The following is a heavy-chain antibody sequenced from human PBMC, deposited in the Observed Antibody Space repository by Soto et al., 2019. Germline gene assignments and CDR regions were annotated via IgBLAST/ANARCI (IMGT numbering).Heavy chain of an antibody. CDR1: GFTFSDYY. CDR2: ISSSGSYT. Sequence: PGGSLRLSCAASGFTFSDYYMSWIRQAPGKGLEWVSSISSSGSYTNYADSVKGRFTISRDNSKNTLYLQMNSLRAEDTAVYYSAKPLYPYDSSGPGLNWGQGTLVTAPQ. CDR3: AKPLYPYDSSGPGLN. J-gene: IGHJ4*02. D-gene: IGHD3-22*01. V-gene: IGHV3-11*03.